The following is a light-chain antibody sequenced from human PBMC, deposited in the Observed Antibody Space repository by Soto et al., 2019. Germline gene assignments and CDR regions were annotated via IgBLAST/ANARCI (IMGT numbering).Light chain of an antibody. CDR3: QQYDSSHLP. CDR2: ATS. V-gene: IGKV3-20*01. Sequence: ENVLTQSPGTLSLSPGERATLSCRASQSVTSSDFAWYQQRPGQAPRLLIDATSSRATGIPDRFSGSGSGTDFTLTICRLEPDDFAVYYCQQYDSSHLPFRGGTKVEIK. CDR1: QSVTSSD. J-gene: IGKJ4*01.